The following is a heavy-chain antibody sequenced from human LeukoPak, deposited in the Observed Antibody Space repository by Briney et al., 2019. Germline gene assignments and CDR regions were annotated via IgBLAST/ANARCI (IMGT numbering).Heavy chain of an antibody. CDR1: GGSISTYY. D-gene: IGHD6-13*01. J-gene: IGHJ2*01. Sequence: SETLSLTCTVSGGSISTYYWSWIRQPPGKGLEWIGHIYYSGSTNYNPSLKSRVTISVDTSKNQSSLKLSSVTAADTAVYYCARTYGSSGLGYFDLWGRGTLVTVSS. CDR2: IYYSGST. V-gene: IGHV4-59*01. CDR3: ARTYGSSGLGYFDL.